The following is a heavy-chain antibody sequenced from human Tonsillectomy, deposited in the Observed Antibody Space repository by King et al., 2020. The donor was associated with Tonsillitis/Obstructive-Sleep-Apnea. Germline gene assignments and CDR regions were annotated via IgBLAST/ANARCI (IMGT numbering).Heavy chain of an antibody. J-gene: IGHJ6*03. V-gene: IGHV2-26*01. CDR2: IFSNDEK. CDR3: ARIWNYYYYYYMDV. CDR1: GFSLSNARMG. Sequence: NLKESGPVVVKPTETLTLTCTVSGFSLSNARMGVSWIRQPPGKALEWLAHIFSNDEKSYSTSLKSRLTISKDTSKSQVVLTMTNMDPVDTATYYCARIWNYYYYYYMDVWGKGTTVTVSS.